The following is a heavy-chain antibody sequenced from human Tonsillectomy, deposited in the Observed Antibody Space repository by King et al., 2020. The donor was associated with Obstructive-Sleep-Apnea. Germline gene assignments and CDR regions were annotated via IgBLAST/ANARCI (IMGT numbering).Heavy chain of an antibody. V-gene: IGHV3-21*01. CDR1: GFTFSSYS. D-gene: IGHD6-13*01. Sequence: VQLVESGGGLVKPGGSLRLSCAASGFTFSSYSMNWVRQAPGKGLEWVSSISSSSSYIYYADSVKGRFTISRDNAKNSLYLQMNSLRAEDTAVYYCARIWDGSSWNDFDYWGQGTLVTVSS. CDR3: ARIWDGSSWNDFDY. CDR2: ISSSSSYI. J-gene: IGHJ4*02.